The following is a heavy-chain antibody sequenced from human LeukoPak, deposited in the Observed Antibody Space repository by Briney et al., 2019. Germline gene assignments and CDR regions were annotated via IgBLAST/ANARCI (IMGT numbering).Heavy chain of an antibody. CDR1: GYTFTGYY. CDR2: IIPIFGTA. CDR3: ARAGLLDHRDYFDY. V-gene: IGHV1-69*06. J-gene: IGHJ4*02. D-gene: IGHD1-1*01. Sequence: SVKVSCKASGYTFTGYYMHWVRQAPGQGLEWMGGIIPIFGTANYAQKFQGRVTITADKSTSTAYMELSSLRSEDTAVYYCARAGLLDHRDYFDYWGQGTLVTVSS.